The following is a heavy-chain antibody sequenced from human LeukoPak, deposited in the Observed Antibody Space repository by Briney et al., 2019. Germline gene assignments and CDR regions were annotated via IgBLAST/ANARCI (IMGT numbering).Heavy chain of an antibody. V-gene: IGHV1-8*03. CDR1: GYTFASYD. D-gene: IGHD2-2*01. CDR3: ARDIVVVPAAKSWFDP. CDR2: MNPNSGNT. Sequence: GASVKVSCKASGYTFASYDINWVRQATGQGLEWMGWMNPNSGNTGYAQKFQGRVTITRNTSISTAYMELSSLRSEDTAVYYCARDIVVVPAAKSWFDPWGQGTLVTVFS. J-gene: IGHJ5*02.